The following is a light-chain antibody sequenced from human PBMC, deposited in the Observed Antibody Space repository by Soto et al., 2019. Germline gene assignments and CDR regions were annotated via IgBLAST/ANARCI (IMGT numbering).Light chain of an antibody. CDR1: QSVNSRY. CDR3: QQYGNSLWT. J-gene: IGKJ1*01. V-gene: IGKV3-20*01. Sequence: EIVLTQSPGTLSLSPGERATLSCMASQSVNSRYSAWYQQKPGQAPMLLIYGASSRATGIPDKFSGSGSGTDFTLTISKLEPEDFAVYYCQQYGNSLWTFGQGTKVEIK. CDR2: GAS.